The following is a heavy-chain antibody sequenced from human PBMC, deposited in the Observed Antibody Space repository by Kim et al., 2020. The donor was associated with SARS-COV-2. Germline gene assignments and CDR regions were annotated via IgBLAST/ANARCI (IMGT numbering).Heavy chain of an antibody. CDR2: ISYDGRNK. CDR1: GLNFVSAA. Sequence: GGSLRLSCAASGLNFVSAAMNWVRQAPGKGLEWVAFISYDGRNKEYADSVKGRFTISRDNPKSTLYLQMNSLRAEDTAVYYCARGNYYESVSLSDYYNGMDVWGQGTTVTVSS. J-gene: IGHJ6*02. V-gene: IGHV3-30-3*01. CDR3: ARGNYYESVSLSDYYNGMDV. D-gene: IGHD3-10*01.